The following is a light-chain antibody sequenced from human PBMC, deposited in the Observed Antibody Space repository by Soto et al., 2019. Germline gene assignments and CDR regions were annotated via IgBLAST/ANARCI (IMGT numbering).Light chain of an antibody. CDR2: DVS. V-gene: IGLV2-11*01. Sequence: QSALTQPRSVSGSSGQSVTISCTGTGSDVGGYNYVSWYQQHPGKAPKLMICDVSKRPSGVPYRFSGSKSGNTASLTISGLQAEDEADYYCCSHAGSYTLVFGGGTKLTVL. CDR3: CSHAGSYTLV. J-gene: IGLJ3*02. CDR1: GSDVGGYNY.